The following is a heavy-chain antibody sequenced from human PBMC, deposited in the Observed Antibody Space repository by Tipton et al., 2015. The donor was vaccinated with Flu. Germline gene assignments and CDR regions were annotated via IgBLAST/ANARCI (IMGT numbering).Heavy chain of an antibody. CDR1: GYSINSGYY. CDR2: IYHSGST. D-gene: IGHD3-10*02. CDR3: ARHTGDSVRGVVDY. J-gene: IGHJ4*02. V-gene: IGHV4-38-2*01. Sequence: TLSLTCAVSGYSINSGYYWGWIRQPPGKGLEWIGTIYHSGSTYYNPSLKSRLTISVDTSKNQFSLKLNSVTAADTAVYYCARHTGDSVRGVVDYWGQGTLVTVS.